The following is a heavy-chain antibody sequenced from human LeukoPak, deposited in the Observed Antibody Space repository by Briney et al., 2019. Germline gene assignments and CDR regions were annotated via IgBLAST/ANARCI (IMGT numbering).Heavy chain of an antibody. CDR3: ARNGPSADDAIDI. D-gene: IGHD2-8*01. CDR2: MNPNSGNT. V-gene: IGHV1-8*01. Sequence: ASVKVSCKASGYTFTSYDINWVRQATGQGLEWMGWMNPNSGNTGYAQKFQGRVTMTRNTSISTTYMELSSLRSEDTAVYYCARNGPSADDAIDIWGQGTMVTVSS. CDR1: GYTFTSYD. J-gene: IGHJ3*02.